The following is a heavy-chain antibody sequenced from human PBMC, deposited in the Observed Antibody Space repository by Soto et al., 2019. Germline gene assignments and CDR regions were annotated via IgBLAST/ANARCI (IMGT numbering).Heavy chain of an antibody. D-gene: IGHD4-17*01. CDR2: ISSSSSYI. CDR3: ARETTVTTGAFDI. CDR1: GFTFSSYS. J-gene: IGHJ3*02. Sequence: EVQLVESGGGLVKPGGSLRLSCAASGFTFSSYSMNWVRQAPGKGLEWVSSISSSSSYIYYADSVKGRFTISRDNAKNSLYLQMNSLRAEDTAVYYCARETTVTTGAFDIWGQGTMVTVSS. V-gene: IGHV3-21*01.